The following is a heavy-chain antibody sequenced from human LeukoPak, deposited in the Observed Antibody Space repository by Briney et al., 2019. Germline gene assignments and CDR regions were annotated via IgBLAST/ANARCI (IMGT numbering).Heavy chain of an antibody. CDR2: IYDSGST. CDR3: ARETKLMGYSSGLGFNY. V-gene: IGHV4-59*01. Sequence: PSETLSLTCTVSGGSISSWYRSWIRQPPGKGLEWIGYIYDSGSTNYNPSLKTRVTISVDTSKNQFSLKLSSVTAADTAVYYCARETKLMGYSSGLGFNYWGQGTLVTVSS. CDR1: GGSISSWY. D-gene: IGHD6-19*01. J-gene: IGHJ4*02.